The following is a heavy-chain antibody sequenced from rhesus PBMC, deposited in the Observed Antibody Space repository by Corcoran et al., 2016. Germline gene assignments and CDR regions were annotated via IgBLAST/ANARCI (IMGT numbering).Heavy chain of an antibody. J-gene: IGHJ4*01. Sequence: QVQLQESGPGVVKPSETLSLTCAVSGGSISGGSDWSWIRQPPGKGLEWIGYIYGSSGSTNYNPSRKNQVTITKDASKNECSLKLSSVTAADTAVYHCARAGGGWGEYYDYWGQGVLVTVSS. CDR3: ARAGGGWGEYYDY. CDR1: GGSISGGSD. CDR2: IYGSSGST. D-gene: IGHD3-34*01. V-gene: IGHV4-76*01.